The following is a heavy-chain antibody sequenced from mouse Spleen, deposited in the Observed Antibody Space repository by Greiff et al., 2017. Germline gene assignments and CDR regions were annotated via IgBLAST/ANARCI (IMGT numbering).Heavy chain of an antibody. CDR2: ISSGGSYT. J-gene: IGHJ2*01. Sequence: EVMLVESGGGLVKPGGSLKLSCAASGFTFSSYAMSWVRQTPEKRLEWVATISSGGSYTYYPDSVKGRFTISRDNAKNTLYLQMSSLRSEDTAMYYCARDDYLDYWGQGTTLTVSS. CDR3: ARDDYLDY. CDR1: GFTFSSYA. V-gene: IGHV5-9-1*01. D-gene: IGHD2-3*01.